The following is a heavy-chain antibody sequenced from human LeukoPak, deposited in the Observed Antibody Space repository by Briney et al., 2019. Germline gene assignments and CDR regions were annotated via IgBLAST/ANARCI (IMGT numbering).Heavy chain of an antibody. CDR2: ISSNGGRT. CDR3: VKDPHSSGRYYFDY. CDR1: GFTFSNYA. Sequence: GGSLRLTCSVSGFTFSNYAMHWVRQAPGKGLEYVSGISSNGGRTYYADSVKGRFTISRDNSKNTMYVQMSTLRVEDTAVYYCVKDPHSSGRYYFDYWGQGTLVTVSS. D-gene: IGHD6-19*01. V-gene: IGHV3-64*05. J-gene: IGHJ4*02.